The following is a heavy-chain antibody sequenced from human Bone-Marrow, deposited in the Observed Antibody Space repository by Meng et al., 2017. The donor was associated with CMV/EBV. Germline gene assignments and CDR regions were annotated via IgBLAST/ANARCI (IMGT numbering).Heavy chain of an antibody. V-gene: IGHV6-1*01. CDR2: TYYRSKWYN. D-gene: IGHD2-2*01. CDR1: NSAA. CDR3: ARGVGYCSSTSCYRAYFDL. J-gene: IGHJ2*01. Sequence: NSAAWNWIRQSPSRGLEWLGRTYYRSKWYNDYAVSVKSRITINPDTSKNQFSLQLNSVTPEDTAVYYCARGVGYCSSTSCYRAYFDLWGRGTLVTVSS.